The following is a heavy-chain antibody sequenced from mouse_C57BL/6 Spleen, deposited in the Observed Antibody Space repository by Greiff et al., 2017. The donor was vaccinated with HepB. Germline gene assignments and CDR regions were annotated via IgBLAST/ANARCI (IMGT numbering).Heavy chain of an antibody. CDR1: GYSITSGYY. D-gene: IGHD1-1*01. Sequence: EVQRVESGPGLVKPSQSLSLTCSVTGYSITSGYYWNWIRQFPGNKLEWMGYISYDGSNNYNPSLKNRISITRDTSKNQFFLKLNSVTTEDTATYYCARDDYYGSSSHAMDYWGQGTSVTVSS. CDR2: ISYDGSN. J-gene: IGHJ4*01. CDR3: ARDDYYGSSSHAMDY. V-gene: IGHV3-6*01.